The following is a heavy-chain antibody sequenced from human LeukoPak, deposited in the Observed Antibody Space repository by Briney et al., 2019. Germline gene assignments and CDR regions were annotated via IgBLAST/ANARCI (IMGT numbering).Heavy chain of an antibody. CDR1: GGSISSYY. D-gene: IGHD3-22*01. V-gene: IGHV4-39*01. CDR2: IYYTRST. J-gene: IGHJ2*01. CDR3: ARGVTMIVVVIHDWYFDL. Sequence: ASETLSLTCTVSGGSISSYYWGWIRQPPGKGLEWIGSIYYTRSTYYNPSLKSRVTISVDTSKNQFSLKLTSVTAADTAVYYCARGVTMIVVVIHDWYFDLWGRGTLVTVSS.